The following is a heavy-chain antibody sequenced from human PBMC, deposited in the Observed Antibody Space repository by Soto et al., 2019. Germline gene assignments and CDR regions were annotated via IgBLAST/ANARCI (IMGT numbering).Heavy chain of an antibody. CDR1: GGSISSGGYS. J-gene: IGHJ6*02. CDR2: INHSGST. D-gene: IGHD3-10*01. CDR3: ARDRGYYYYYGMDV. V-gene: IGHV4-30-2*05. Sequence: PSETLSLTCAVSGGSISSGGYSWSWIRQPPGKGLEWIGEINHSGSTNYNPSLKSRVTISVDTSKNQFSLKLSSVTAADTAVYYCARDRGYYYYYGMDVWGQGTTVTVSS.